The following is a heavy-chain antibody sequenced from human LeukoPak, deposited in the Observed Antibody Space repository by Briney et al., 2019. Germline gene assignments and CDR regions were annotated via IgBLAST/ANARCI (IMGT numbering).Heavy chain of an antibody. D-gene: IGHD5-18*01. CDR1: GFTFSSYG. V-gene: IGHV3-30*18. CDR2: ISYDGSNK. CDR3: AEEKWPGYSYGPFDY. J-gene: IGHJ4*02. Sequence: PGRSLRLSCAASGFTFSSYGMHWVRQAPGKGLEWVAVISYDGSNKYYADSVKGRFTISRDNSKNTLYLQMNSLRAEDTAVYYCAEEKWPGYSYGPFDYWGQGTLVTVSS.